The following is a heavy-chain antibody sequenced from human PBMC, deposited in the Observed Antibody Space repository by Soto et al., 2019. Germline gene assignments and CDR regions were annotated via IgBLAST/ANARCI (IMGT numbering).Heavy chain of an antibody. CDR3: ARDFRWIQLGYGMDV. CDR1: GGTFSSYA. CDR2: IIPIFGTA. V-gene: IGHV1-69*01. Sequence: QVQLVQSGAEVKTPGSSVKVSCKAAGGTFSSYAISCVRQAPGQGLEWRGGIIPIFGTANYAQKFQGRVTITADESSSTAYMELSSLRSEDTAVYYCARDFRWIQLGYGMDVWGQGNTVTVSS. J-gene: IGHJ6*02. D-gene: IGHD5-18*01.